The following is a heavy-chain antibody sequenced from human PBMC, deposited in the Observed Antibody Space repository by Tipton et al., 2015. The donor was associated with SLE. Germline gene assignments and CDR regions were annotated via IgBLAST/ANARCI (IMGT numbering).Heavy chain of an antibody. CDR2: LFTSGTT. D-gene: IGHD1-26*01. J-gene: IGHJ3*02. CDR1: GGSISSYY. CDR3: ARVGLLVPDAFDI. Sequence: GLVKPSETLSLTCTVSGGSISSYYWSWIRQPPEKGLEWIGYLFTSGTTNYNPSLKSRGTISVDPSKNPFSLKLRSVTAADTAVYYCARVGLLVPDAFDIWCQGTLVTVSS. V-gene: IGHV4-4*08.